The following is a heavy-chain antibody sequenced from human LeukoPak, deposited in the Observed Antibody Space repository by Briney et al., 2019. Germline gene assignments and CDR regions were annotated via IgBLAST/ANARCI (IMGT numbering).Heavy chain of an antibody. Sequence: MASETLSLTCAVYGGSFSGYYWSWIRQPPGKGLEWIGEINHSGGTNYNPSLKSRVTISVDTSKNQFSLKLSSVTAADTAVYYCARVPPRRGYSYGRADYWGQGTLVTVSS. D-gene: IGHD5-18*01. CDR2: INHSGGT. CDR3: ARVPPRRGYSYGRADY. J-gene: IGHJ4*02. CDR1: GGSFSGYY. V-gene: IGHV4-34*01.